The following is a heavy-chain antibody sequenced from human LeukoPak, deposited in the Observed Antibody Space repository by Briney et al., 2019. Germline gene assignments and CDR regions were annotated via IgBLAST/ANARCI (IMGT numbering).Heavy chain of an antibody. CDR3: ARGGAAAGPSYFDY. Sequence: ASVKVSCKASGYTFTSYDINWVRQAPGQGLEWMGWMNPNSGNTGYAQKFQGRVTMTRNTSISTAYMELSSLRSEDTAVYYCARGGAAAGPSYFDYWGQGTLVTVSS. V-gene: IGHV1-8*01. J-gene: IGHJ4*02. CDR2: MNPNSGNT. CDR1: GYTFTSYD. D-gene: IGHD6-13*01.